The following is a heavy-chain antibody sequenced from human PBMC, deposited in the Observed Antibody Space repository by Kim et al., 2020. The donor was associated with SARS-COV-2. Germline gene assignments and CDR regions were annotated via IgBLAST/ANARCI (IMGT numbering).Heavy chain of an antibody. Sequence: SQTLSLTCAISGDSVSSNSAAWNWIRQSPSRGLEWLGRTYYRSKWYNDYAVSVKSRITINPDTSKNQFSLQLNSVTPEDTAVYYCARVRGYCSGGSCYYNWFDPWGQGTLVTVSS. J-gene: IGHJ5*02. V-gene: IGHV6-1*01. CDR2: TYYRSKWYN. CDR1: GDSVSSNSAA. D-gene: IGHD2-15*01. CDR3: ARVRGYCSGGSCYYNWFDP.